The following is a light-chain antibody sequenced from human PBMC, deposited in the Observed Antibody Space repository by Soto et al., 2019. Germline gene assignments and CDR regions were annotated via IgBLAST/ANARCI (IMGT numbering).Light chain of an antibody. J-gene: IGLJ2*01. Sequence: QSALTQPPSASGSPGQSVTIYCAGTSSDVGGSYFVSWYQQHPGKAPKLMIYEVNKPPSGVPDRFSGSKSGNTASLTVSGLQAEDEADYYCSSYAGGNNVIFGGGTKVTVL. CDR2: EVN. CDR3: SSYAGGNNVI. CDR1: SSDVGGSYF. V-gene: IGLV2-8*01.